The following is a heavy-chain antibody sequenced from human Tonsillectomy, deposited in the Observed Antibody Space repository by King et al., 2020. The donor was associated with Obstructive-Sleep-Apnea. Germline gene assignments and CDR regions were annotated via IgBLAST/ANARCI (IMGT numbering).Heavy chain of an antibody. J-gene: IGHJ4*02. Sequence: VQLVESGGGVVQPGRSLRLSCAASGFTFSSYAMHWVRQAPGKGLEWVAVISYDGSNKYYADSVKGRFTISRDNSKNTLYLQMNSLRAEDTAVYYCARGPGYYFDYWGQGTLVTVSS. V-gene: IGHV3-30*04. D-gene: IGHD1-14*01. CDR1: GFTFSSYA. CDR2: ISYDGSNK. CDR3: ARGPGYYFDY.